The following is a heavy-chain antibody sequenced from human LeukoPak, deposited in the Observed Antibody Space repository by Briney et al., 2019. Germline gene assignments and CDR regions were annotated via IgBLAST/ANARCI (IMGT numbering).Heavy chain of an antibody. D-gene: IGHD3-22*01. CDR2: IKRETDGGTI. CDR3: TTDRYYDNSELQFQH. CDR1: GFTLNNAW. J-gene: IGHJ1*01. Sequence: GGSLRLSCAASGFTLNNAWVSWVRQAPGKGLEWLGRIKRETDGGTIDYAAPVKGRFTISRDDSRNTLYLQMDSLKIEDTAVYYCTTDRYYDNSELQFQHWGQGTLVTVSS. V-gene: IGHV3-15*01.